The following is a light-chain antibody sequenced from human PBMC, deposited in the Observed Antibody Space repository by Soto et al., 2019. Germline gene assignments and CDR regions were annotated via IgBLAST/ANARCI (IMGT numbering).Light chain of an antibody. CDR1: QTISNN. CDR3: QRTHTSPLT. CDR2: AES. V-gene: IGKV1-39*01. J-gene: IGKJ5*01. Sequence: DIQMTQSPSSLSASLGDRVTITCRASQTISNNLNWYQQKLGTAPKLLIRAESRLQSGVPSRFSGSASGTDYTLTISNLQPDDFATYDCQRTHTSPLTFGQGTRRETK.